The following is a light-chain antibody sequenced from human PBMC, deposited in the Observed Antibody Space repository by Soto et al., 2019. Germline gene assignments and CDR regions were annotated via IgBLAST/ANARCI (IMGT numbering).Light chain of an antibody. Sequence: EIVLTQSPATLSLSLGERATLSCRASQSISSYLAWYQQKPGQAPRLLIYDASNRATAIPARFSGSGSGTDFTLTISSLEPEDFALYYCQQRSNWPRTFGQGTKV. CDR3: QQRSNWPRT. CDR2: DAS. J-gene: IGKJ1*01. V-gene: IGKV3-11*01. CDR1: QSISSY.